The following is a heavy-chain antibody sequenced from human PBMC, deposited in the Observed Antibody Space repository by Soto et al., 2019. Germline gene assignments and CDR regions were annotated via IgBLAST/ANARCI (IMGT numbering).Heavy chain of an antibody. V-gene: IGHV3-30*18. CDR1: GFTFNTYG. D-gene: IGHD2-2*02. CDR2: ISYDGSEK. J-gene: IGHJ4*02. Sequence: GGSLRLSCAASGFTFNTYGMHWVRQAPGKGLEWVAVISYDGSEKYYVDSVKGRFTISKDNSKNTLYLQMNSLRPEDTAVYYCAKSPNFYCSSPNCYKYYFDHWGQGTRVTVSS. CDR3: AKSPNFYCSSPNCYKYYFDH.